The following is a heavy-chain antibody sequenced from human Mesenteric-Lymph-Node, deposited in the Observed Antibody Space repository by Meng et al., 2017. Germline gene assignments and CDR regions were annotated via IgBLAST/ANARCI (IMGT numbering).Heavy chain of an antibody. CDR3: ARQSSGWSDY. Sequence: GESLKISCAASGFTVSSNYMSWVRQAPGKGLEWVSVIYSGGSTYYADSVKGRFTISRDNAQNSLSLQMNSLRAEDTAVYYCARQSSGWSDYWGQGIVVTVSS. V-gene: IGHV3-53*01. D-gene: IGHD6-19*01. J-gene: IGHJ4*02. CDR1: GFTVSSNY. CDR2: IYSGGST.